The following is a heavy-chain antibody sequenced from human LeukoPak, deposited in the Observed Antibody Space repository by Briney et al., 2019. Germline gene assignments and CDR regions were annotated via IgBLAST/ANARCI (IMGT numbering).Heavy chain of an antibody. V-gene: IGHV4-34*01. CDR1: GGSFSGYY. Sequence: SETLSLTCAVYGGSFSGYYWSWIRQPPGKGLEWIGEINHSGSTNYNPSLKSRVTISVDTSKNQFSLKLSSVTAADTAVYYCARTSGSYFYYYGMDVWGQGTTVTVSS. CDR2: INHSGST. CDR3: ARTSGSYFYYYGMDV. J-gene: IGHJ6*02. D-gene: IGHD1-26*01.